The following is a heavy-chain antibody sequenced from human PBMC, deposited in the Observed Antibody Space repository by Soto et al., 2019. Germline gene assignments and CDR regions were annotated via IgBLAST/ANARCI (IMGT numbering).Heavy chain of an antibody. CDR3: ARGGIGYCSGATCFYTAFDM. J-gene: IGHJ3*02. V-gene: IGHV3-7*01. D-gene: IGHD2-15*01. Sequence: RLSCAASGFSFNTYWMSWVRQAPGKGLEWLANIKEDGSEKYYVDSLEGRLTISRDNAKNLLYVQMNSLRVEDTAVYYCARGGIGYCSGATCFYTAFDMWGQGSMVTVSS. CDR1: GFSFNTYW. CDR2: IKEDGSEK.